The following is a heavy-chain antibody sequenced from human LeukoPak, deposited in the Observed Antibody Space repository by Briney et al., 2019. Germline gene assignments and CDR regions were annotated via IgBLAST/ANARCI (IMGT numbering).Heavy chain of an antibody. J-gene: IGHJ6*02. V-gene: IGHV3-7*01. CDR3: ARRYCSSTSCYPYYYYGMDV. CDR1: GFTFSSYW. CDR2: IKQDGSEK. D-gene: IGHD2-2*01. Sequence: PGGSLRLFCAASGFTFSSYWMSWVRQAPGKGLEWVANIKQDGSEKYYVDSVKGRFTISRDNAKNSLYLQMNSLRAEDTAVYYCARRYCSSTSCYPYYYYGMDVWGQGTTVTVSS.